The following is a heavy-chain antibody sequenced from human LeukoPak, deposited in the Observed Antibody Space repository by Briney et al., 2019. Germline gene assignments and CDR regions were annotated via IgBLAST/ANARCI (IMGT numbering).Heavy chain of an antibody. D-gene: IGHD1-20*01. Sequence: PGGSLRLSCTASGFTFSFYMMNWVRQAPGKGLEWVSSISTSSSHIYYADSLKGRFTVSRDNAKNPLYLQMNNLRAEDTAVYYCARDDNWNDKPFDLWGPGTLVTVS. J-gene: IGHJ4*02. CDR1: GFTFSFYM. CDR3: ARDDNWNDKPFDL. CDR2: ISTSSSHI. V-gene: IGHV3-21*01.